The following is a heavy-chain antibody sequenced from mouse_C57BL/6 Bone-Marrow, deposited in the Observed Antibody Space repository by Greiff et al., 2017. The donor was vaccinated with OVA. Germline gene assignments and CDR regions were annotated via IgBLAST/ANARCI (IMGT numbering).Heavy chain of an antibody. J-gene: IGHJ4*01. Sequence: EVQLKESGPVLVKPGASVKMSCKASGYTFTDYYMNWVKQSHGKSLEWIGVINPYNGGTSYNQKFKGKATLTVDKSSSTAYMELNSLTSEDSAVYYCARGFHYRVDDWGQGTSVTVSS. CDR2: INPYNGGT. V-gene: IGHV1-19*01. D-gene: IGHD1-1*01. CDR1: GYTFTDYY. CDR3: ARGFHYRVDD.